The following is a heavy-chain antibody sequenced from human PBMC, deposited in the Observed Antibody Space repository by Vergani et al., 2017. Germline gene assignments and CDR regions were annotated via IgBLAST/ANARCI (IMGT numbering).Heavy chain of an antibody. V-gene: IGHV3-21*02. J-gene: IGHJ6*02. D-gene: IGHD3-22*01. CDR3: ARKHISNYYDSSGYYYMGYYYGMDV. CDR1: GFTFKNNT. Sequence: VQLVESGGGLVKPGGSLRLSCEGSGFTFKNNTMTWVRQAPGKGLEWVSSISSSSAYLHYADSVKGRFTISRDNAKNSLYLQMNSLRAEDTAVYYCARKHISNYYDSSGYYYMGYYYGMDVWGQGTTVTVSS. CDR2: ISSSSAYL.